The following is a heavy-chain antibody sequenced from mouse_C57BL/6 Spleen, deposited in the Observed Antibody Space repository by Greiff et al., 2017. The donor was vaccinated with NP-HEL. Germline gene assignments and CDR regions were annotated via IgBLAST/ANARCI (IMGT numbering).Heavy chain of an antibody. CDR3: ARYGIFAY. J-gene: IGHJ3*01. V-gene: IGHV1-50*01. Sequence: QVQLQQPGAELVKPGASVKLSCKASGYTFTSYWMQWVKQRPGQGLEWIGEIDPSDSYTNYNQKFKGKATLTVDTSSSTAYMQLSSLTSEDSAVYYCARYGIFAYWGQGTLVTVSA. CDR1: GYTFTSYW. CDR2: IDPSDSYT. D-gene: IGHD2-1*01.